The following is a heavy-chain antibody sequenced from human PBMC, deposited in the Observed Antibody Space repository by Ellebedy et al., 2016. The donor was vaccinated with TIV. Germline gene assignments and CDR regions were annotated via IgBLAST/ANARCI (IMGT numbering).Heavy chain of an antibody. CDR3: ARDPDYSNRENYFNY. J-gene: IGHJ4*02. V-gene: IGHV1-46*01. CDR1: GYTFTNYY. CDR2: INPSGGST. Sequence: AASVKVSCKASGYTFTNYYMHWVQQAPGQGLEWMGIINPSGGSTSYAQKFQGKVTMTRDTSTSTVYMELSSLRSEYTAVYYCARDPDYSNRENYFNYWGQGTLVTVSS. D-gene: IGHD4-11*01.